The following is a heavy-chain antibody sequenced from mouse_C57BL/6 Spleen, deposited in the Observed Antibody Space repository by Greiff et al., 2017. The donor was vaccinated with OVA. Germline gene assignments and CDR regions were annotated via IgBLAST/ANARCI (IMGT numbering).Heavy chain of an antibody. CDR2: IHPSDSDT. D-gene: IGHD3-2*02. CDR1: GYTFTSYW. Sequence: QVQLQQPGAELVKPGASVKVSCKASGYTFTSYWMHWVKQRPGQGLEWIGRIHPSDSDTNYNQKFKGKATLTVDKSSSTAYMPLSTLTSEDSAFYYCAIPAQASWFAYWGQGTLVTVSA. CDR3: AIPAQASWFAY. J-gene: IGHJ3*01. V-gene: IGHV1-74*01.